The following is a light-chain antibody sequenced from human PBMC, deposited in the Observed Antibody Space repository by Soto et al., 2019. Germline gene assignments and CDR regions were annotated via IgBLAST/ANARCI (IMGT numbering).Light chain of an antibody. V-gene: IGLV1-44*01. J-gene: IGLJ2*01. CDR2: SNT. CDR1: TSNIGTYT. CDR3: ATWDDSLNGF. Sequence: QSVLTQPPSASGTPGQRVTISCSGSTSNIGTYTVSWYQQLPGTAPKLLIYSNTQRPSGVPDRFSGSKSGTSASLAISGLQSEDEADYYCATWDDSLNGFFGEGTQLTVL.